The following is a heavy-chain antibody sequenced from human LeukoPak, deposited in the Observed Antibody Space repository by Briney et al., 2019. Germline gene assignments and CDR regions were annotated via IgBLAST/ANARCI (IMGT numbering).Heavy chain of an antibody. CDR1: GGSISSYY. Sequence: SETLSLTCTVSGGSISSYYWSWIRQPPGKGLEWIGYIYYSGSTYYNPSLKSRVTISVDTSKNQFSLKLSSVTAADTAVYYCARSDYSNYAYYFDYWGQGTLVTVSS. CDR3: ARSDYSNYAYYFDY. CDR2: IYYSGST. D-gene: IGHD4-11*01. V-gene: IGHV4-59*06. J-gene: IGHJ4*02.